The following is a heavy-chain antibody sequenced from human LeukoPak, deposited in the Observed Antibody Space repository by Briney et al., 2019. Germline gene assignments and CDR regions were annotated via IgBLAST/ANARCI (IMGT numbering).Heavy chain of an antibody. D-gene: IGHD3-22*01. CDR1: GFIFSSYG. CDR2: ISGSGGST. J-gene: IGHJ3*02. V-gene: IGHV3-23*01. Sequence: GGSLRLSCAASGFIFSSYGMSWVRQAPGKGLEWVSAISGSGGSTYYADSVKGRFTISRDNSKNTLYLQMNSLRAEDTAVYYCAKAPLYYYDTGGFFGAYDIWGQGTMVTVPS. CDR3: AKAPLYYYDTGGFFGAYDI.